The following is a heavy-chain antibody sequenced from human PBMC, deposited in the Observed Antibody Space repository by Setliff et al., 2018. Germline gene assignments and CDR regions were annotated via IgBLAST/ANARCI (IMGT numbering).Heavy chain of an antibody. CDR1: GGSISSYY. Sequence: PSETLSLTCTVSGGSISSYYWSWTRQPAGKGLEWIGRIYTSGSTNYNPSLKSRVTMSVDTSKNQFSLKLSSVTAADTAVYYCARDHGGYGYYYYYMDVWGKGTTVTVSS. D-gene: IGHD5-12*01. V-gene: IGHV4-4*07. CDR3: ARDHGGYGYYYYYMDV. J-gene: IGHJ6*03. CDR2: IYTSGST.